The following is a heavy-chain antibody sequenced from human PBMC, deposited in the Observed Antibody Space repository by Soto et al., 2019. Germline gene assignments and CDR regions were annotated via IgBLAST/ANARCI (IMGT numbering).Heavy chain of an antibody. V-gene: IGHV5-51*01. Sequence: GESLKISCKGSGYRFTSYWIGWVRQMPGKGLEWMGIIYPGDSDTRYSPSFQGQVTFSVDKSISTAYLQWRSLRASDTAMYYCSRRVVYRGYDGYHFDYWGQGTLVTVSS. J-gene: IGHJ4*02. D-gene: IGHD5-12*01. CDR1: GYRFTSYW. CDR3: SRRVVYRGYDGYHFDY. CDR2: IYPGDSDT.